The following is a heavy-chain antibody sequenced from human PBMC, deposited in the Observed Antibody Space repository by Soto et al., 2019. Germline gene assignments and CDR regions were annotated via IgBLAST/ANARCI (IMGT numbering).Heavy chain of an antibody. CDR3: AKDLGRFLDWLSSGTDAFDI. Sequence: EVQLLESGGGLVQSGGSLRLSCAASGFTFSSYAMSWVRQAPGKGLEWVSAISGSGGSTYYADSVKGRFTISRDNSKNTLYLQMNSLRSEDTAVYYCAKDLGRFLDWLSSGTDAFDIWGQGTIVTLSS. D-gene: IGHD3-3*01. CDR2: ISGSGGST. CDR1: GFTFSSYA. J-gene: IGHJ3*02. V-gene: IGHV3-23*01.